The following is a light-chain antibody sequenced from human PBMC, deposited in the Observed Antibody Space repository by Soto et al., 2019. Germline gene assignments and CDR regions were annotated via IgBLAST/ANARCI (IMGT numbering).Light chain of an antibody. Sequence: DIQMTQSPSTLSASVGDRVTITCRASQSISSWLAWYQQKLGKAPKLLIYDASSLESGVPSRFSGSGSGTEFTLTISSLQPDDFATYYCQQYNSYTFGQGTKVDIK. V-gene: IGKV1-5*01. CDR2: DAS. CDR3: QQYNSYT. CDR1: QSISSW. J-gene: IGKJ2*01.